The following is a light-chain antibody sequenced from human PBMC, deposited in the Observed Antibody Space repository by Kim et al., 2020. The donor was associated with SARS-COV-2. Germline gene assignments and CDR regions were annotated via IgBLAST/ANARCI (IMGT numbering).Light chain of an antibody. CDR1: KLGDKY. Sequence: SVSPGQTASITCSGTKLGDKYAHWYQQKPGQSPVLVIYQHTKRPSGISQRFSGSSSGNTATLTISPAQAIDEADYYCQAWDSSTAVFGGGTQLTVL. V-gene: IGLV3-1*01. CDR3: QAWDSSTAV. J-gene: IGLJ3*02. CDR2: QHT.